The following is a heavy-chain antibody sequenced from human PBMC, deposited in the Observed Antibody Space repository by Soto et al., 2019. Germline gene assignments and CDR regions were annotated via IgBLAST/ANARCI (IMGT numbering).Heavy chain of an antibody. CDR1: GGTFSSYA. Sequence: QVQLVQSGAEVKKPGSSVKVPCKASGGTFSSYAISWVRQAPGQGLEWMGGIIPIFGTANYAQKFQGRVTITADESTSTAYMELRSLRSEDTAVYYCARPQYCTNGVCLHDAFDIWGQGTMVTVSS. CDR3: ARPQYCTNGVCLHDAFDI. J-gene: IGHJ3*02. D-gene: IGHD2-8*01. CDR2: IIPIFGTA. V-gene: IGHV1-69*01.